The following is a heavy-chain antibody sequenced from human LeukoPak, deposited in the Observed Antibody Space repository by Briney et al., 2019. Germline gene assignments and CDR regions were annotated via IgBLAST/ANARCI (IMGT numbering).Heavy chain of an antibody. CDR2: INHSGST. Sequence: SETLSLTCAVYGGSFSGYYWSWIRQPPGKGLEWIGEINHSGSTNYNPSLKSRVTISVDTSKNQFSLKLSSVTAADTAVYYCARHHYGSGSYLSINFDYWGQGTLVTVSS. D-gene: IGHD3-10*01. CDR3: ARHHYGSGSYLSINFDY. CDR1: GGSFSGYY. J-gene: IGHJ4*02. V-gene: IGHV4-34*01.